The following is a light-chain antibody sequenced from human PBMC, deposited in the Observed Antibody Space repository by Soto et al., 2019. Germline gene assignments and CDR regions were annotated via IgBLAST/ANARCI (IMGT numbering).Light chain of an antibody. CDR3: QQRSNWPGT. CDR1: QSVSSY. J-gene: IGKJ1*01. Sequence: EIVLTQSPATLSLSPGERATLSCRASQSVSSYLAWYQQKPGQAPRLLIYDASNRATGIPARFSGSGSGTYFTLTISSLEPEDFAVYYCQQRSNWPGTFGQGTKVDIK. CDR2: DAS. V-gene: IGKV3-11*01.